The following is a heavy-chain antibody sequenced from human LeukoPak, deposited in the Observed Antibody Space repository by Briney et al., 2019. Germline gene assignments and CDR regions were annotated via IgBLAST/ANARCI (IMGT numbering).Heavy chain of an antibody. V-gene: IGHV4-61*02. CDR3: ARESVVQGVDWFDP. J-gene: IGHJ5*02. CDR2: IYTSGST. D-gene: IGHD3-10*01. Sequence: SETLSLTCTVSGGSISSGSYYWSWIRQPAGKGLEWIGRIYTSGSTNYNPSLKSRVTISVDTSKNQFSLKLSSVTAADTAVYYCARESVVQGVDWFDPWGQGTLVTVSS. CDR1: GGSISSGSYY.